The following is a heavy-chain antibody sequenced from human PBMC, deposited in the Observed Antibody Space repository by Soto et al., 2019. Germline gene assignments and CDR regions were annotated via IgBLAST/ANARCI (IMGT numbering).Heavy chain of an antibody. D-gene: IGHD3-22*01. CDR3: AKDQVYYYDSSGYP. Sequence: GGSLRLSCAASGFTFSSYAMSWVRQAPGKGLEWVSAISGSGGSTYYADSVKGRFTISRDNSKNTLYLQMNSLRAEDTAVYYCAKDQVYYYDSSGYPWGQGTLVTVSS. V-gene: IGHV3-23*01. CDR2: ISGSGGST. J-gene: IGHJ5*02. CDR1: GFTFSSYA.